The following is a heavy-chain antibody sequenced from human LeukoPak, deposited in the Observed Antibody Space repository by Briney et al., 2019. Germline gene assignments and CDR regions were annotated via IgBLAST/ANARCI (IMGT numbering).Heavy chain of an antibody. Sequence: SETLSLTCAVSGGSISSYYWSWIRQPPGKGLEWIGYIYYSGSTNYNPSLKSRVTISVDTSKNQFSLKLSSVTAADTAVYYCARHTHGLADAFDIWGQGTMVTVSS. V-gene: IGHV4-59*08. CDR1: GGSISSYY. CDR2: IYYSGST. J-gene: IGHJ3*02. D-gene: IGHD6-19*01. CDR3: ARHTHGLADAFDI.